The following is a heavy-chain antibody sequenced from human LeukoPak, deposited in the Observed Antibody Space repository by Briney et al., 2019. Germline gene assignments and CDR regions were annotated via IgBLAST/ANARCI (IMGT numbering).Heavy chain of an antibody. V-gene: IGHV4-4*07. CDR3: ARARLELRQDYYYYMDV. D-gene: IGHD1-7*01. CDR2: NYTSGST. J-gene: IGHJ6*03. CDR1: GGSISSYY. Sequence: SETLSLTCTVSGGSISSYYWSWIRQPAGKGLEWIGRNYTSGSTNYNPSLKSRVTMSVDTSKNQFSLKLSSVTAADTAVYYCARARLELRQDYYYYMDVWGKGTTVTVSS.